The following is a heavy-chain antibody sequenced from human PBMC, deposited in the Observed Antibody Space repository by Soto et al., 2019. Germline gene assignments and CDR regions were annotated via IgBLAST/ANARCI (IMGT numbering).Heavy chain of an antibody. CDR1: GGSITNYY. Sequence: QVQLQESGPGLVKPSETLSLTCTVSGGSITNYYWSWIRQPPGKGLEWIGYIYSSGSTNYNPSLNSRFTISADTSKNQVSLKLTSVTAADTAVYYCARDHPHSYGIYYFDYWGQGTLVTVSS. CDR3: ARDHPHSYGIYYFDY. J-gene: IGHJ4*02. V-gene: IGHV4-59*01. D-gene: IGHD5-18*01. CDR2: IYSSGST.